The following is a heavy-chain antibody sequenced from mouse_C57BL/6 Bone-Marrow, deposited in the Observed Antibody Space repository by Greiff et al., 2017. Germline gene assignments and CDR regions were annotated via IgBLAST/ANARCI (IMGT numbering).Heavy chain of an antibody. V-gene: IGHV1-26*01. CDR2: INPNTGGT. Sequence: EVKLQQSGPELVKPGASVKISCKASGYTFTDYYMNWVQQSHGKSLEWLGDINPNTGGTSYNQKFKGKATLTVDKSSSTAYMELRSLTSEDSAVYYCARPYYGNPWLAYWGQGTLVTVSA. D-gene: IGHD2-10*01. J-gene: IGHJ3*01. CDR1: GYTFTDYY. CDR3: ARPYYGNPWLAY.